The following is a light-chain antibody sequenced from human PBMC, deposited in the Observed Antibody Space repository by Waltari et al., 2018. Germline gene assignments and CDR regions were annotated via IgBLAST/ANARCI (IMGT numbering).Light chain of an antibody. CDR2: GAS. V-gene: IGKV3-15*01. CDR3: QQYHSWPPYP. CDR1: QGVSSN. J-gene: IGKJ2*01. Sequence: ERVMTQSPANQSVSPGERATPPCRASQGVSSNLAWYQQKPGQAPRLLIYGASSRATGIPGRFSGSGSGTDFTLTISSLQSEDFAVYYCQQYHSWPPYPFGQGTKLQI.